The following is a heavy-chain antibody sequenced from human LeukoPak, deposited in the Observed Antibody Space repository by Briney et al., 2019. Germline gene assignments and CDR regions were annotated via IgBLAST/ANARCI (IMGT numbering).Heavy chain of an antibody. J-gene: IGHJ6*02. CDR3: ARAKPPHIVVVTAIPYYYYYGMDV. CDR2: ISGSGGST. CDR1: GFTFSSYA. Sequence: GGSLRLSCAASGFTFSSYAMSWVRQAPGKGLEWVSAISGSGGSTYYADSVKGRFTISRDNSKNTLYLQMNSLRAEDTAVYYCARAKPPHIVVVTAIPYYYYYGMDVWGQGTTVTVSS. D-gene: IGHD2-21*02. V-gene: IGHV3-23*01.